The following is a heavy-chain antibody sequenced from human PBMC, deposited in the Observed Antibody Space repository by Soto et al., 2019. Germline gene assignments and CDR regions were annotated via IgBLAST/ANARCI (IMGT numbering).Heavy chain of an antibody. CDR3: AKSLPFGELPGRFLQFHYLQEV. D-gene: IGHD3-10*01. CDR2: INHSGST. CDR1: GGSFSGYY. V-gene: IGHV4-34*01. Sequence: PSETLSLTCAVYGGSFSGYYWSWIRQPPGKGLEWIGEINHSGSTNYNPSLKSRVTISVDTSKNQFSLKLSSVTAADTAVYYCAKSLPFGELPGRFLQFHYLQEVWGKGTTVTVSS. J-gene: IGHJ6*01.